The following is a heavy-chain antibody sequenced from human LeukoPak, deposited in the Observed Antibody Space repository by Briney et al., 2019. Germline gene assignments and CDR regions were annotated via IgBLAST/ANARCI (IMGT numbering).Heavy chain of an antibody. CDR2: IYYSGST. V-gene: IGHV4-59*08. CDR3: ARLNRDVDIVATIDY. CDR1: GGSISSYS. Sequence: SETLSLTCTVSGGSISSYSWSWIRQPPGKGLDWIGYIYYSGSTNYNPSLKSRVTISVDTSKNQFSLKLSSVTAADTAVYYCARLNRDVDIVATIDYWGQGTLVTVSS. J-gene: IGHJ4*02. D-gene: IGHD5-12*01.